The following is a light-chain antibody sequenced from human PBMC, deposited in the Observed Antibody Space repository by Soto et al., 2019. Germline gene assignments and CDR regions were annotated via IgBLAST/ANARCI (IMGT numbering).Light chain of an antibody. J-gene: IGKJ1*01. CDR1: QSVSSY. CDR2: DAS. V-gene: IGKV3-11*01. CDR3: QQYNNWWT. Sequence: IVLPQSPATLSLSPGERATLSFRASQSVSSYLAWYQQKPGQAPRLLIYDASNRAPGIPARFIGNGSGTEFTLTISSLQSEDFAVYYCQQYNNWWTFGQGTKVDI.